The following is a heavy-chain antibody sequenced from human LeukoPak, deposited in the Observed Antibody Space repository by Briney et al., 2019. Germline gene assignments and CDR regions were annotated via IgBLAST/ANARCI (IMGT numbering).Heavy chain of an antibody. Sequence: GGSLRLSCAASGFTFSDYYMSWIRQAPGKGLEWDSYISSSGSTIYYADSVKGRFTISRDNAKNSLYLQMNNLRVEDTAVYYCARDQPIGYNYGYPFDNWGQGTLVTVSS. D-gene: IGHD5-18*01. V-gene: IGHV3-11*04. CDR2: ISSSGSTI. J-gene: IGHJ4*02. CDR1: GFTFSDYY. CDR3: ARDQPIGYNYGYPFDN.